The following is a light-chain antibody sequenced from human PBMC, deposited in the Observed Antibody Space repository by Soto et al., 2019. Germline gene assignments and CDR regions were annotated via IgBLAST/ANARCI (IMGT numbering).Light chain of an antibody. CDR2: EVT. CDR1: SSDVGGFNY. V-gene: IGLV2-8*01. J-gene: IGLJ1*01. CDR3: SSYAGSNNPLFV. Sequence: QSVLTQPPSASGSPGQSITISCTGTSSDVGGFNYVSWHQQHPGKAPKVIIYEVTKRPSGVPDRFPGSKSANTASLTVSGLQAEDEADYYCSSYAGSNNPLFVFGTGTKVTVL.